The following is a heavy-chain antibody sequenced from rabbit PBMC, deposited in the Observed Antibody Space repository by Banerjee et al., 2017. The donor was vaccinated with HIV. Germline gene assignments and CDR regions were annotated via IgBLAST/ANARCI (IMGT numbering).Heavy chain of an antibody. V-gene: IGHV1S43*01. CDR1: GFSFSSRWW. D-gene: IGHD8-1*01. CDR3: AREAPYAGSSYYTDTRLDL. J-gene: IGHJ3*01. CDR2: IYTSSGST. Sequence: QQQLEESGGDLVKPEGSLTLTCTASGFSFSSRWWICWVRQAPGKGLELIACIYTSSGSTWYASWVNGRFTISRSTSLNTVDLKMTSLTAADTATYFCAREAPYAGSSYYTDTRLDLRGPGTLVTVS.